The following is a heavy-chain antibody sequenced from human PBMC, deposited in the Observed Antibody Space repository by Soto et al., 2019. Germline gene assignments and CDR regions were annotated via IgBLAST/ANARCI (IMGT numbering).Heavy chain of an antibody. J-gene: IGHJ6*02. CDR3: ARERRGEYYYYYGMDV. CDR2: IYYSGST. D-gene: IGHD3-16*01. Sequence: ASETLSLTCTVSGGSISSGGYYWSWIRQHPGKGLEWIGYIYYSGSTYYNPSLKSRVTISVDTSKNQFSLKLSSVTAADTAVYYCARERRGEYYYYYGMDVWGQGTTVTVSS. CDR1: GGSISSGGYY. V-gene: IGHV4-31*03.